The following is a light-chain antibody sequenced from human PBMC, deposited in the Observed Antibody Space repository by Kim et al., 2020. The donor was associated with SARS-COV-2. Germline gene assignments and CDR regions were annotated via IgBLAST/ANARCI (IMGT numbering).Light chain of an antibody. V-gene: IGKV1-8*01. CDR3: QQYYSYPPT. CDR1: QGISSY. CDR2: AAS. Sequence: ASPGDRCSITCRASQGISSYLSWYQHKPGKAPKLLIYAASTLQRGVPSRFSGSGSGTDFTLTISCLQSEDFATYYCQQYYSYPPTFGGGTKVDIK. J-gene: IGKJ4*01.